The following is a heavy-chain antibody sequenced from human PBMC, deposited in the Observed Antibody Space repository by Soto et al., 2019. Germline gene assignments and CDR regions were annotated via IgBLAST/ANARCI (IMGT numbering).Heavy chain of an antibody. J-gene: IGHJ3*02. D-gene: IGHD6-19*01. CDR3: AREVEWKWLASWAFDI. V-gene: IGHV4-4*07. CDR2: IYTSGST. CDR1: GGSISSYY. Sequence: SETLSLTCTVSGGSISSYYWSWIRQPAGKGLEWIGRIYTSGSTNYNPSLKSRVTMSVDTSKNQFSLKLSSVTAADTAVYYCAREVEWKWLASWAFDIWGQGTMVTVSS.